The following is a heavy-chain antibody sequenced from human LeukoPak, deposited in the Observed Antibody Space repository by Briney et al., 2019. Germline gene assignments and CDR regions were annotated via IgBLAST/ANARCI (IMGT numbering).Heavy chain of an antibody. CDR2: IIPIFGTA. CDR1: GGTFSSYA. Sequence: SVKVSCKASGGTFSSYAISWVRQAPGQGLEWMGGIIPIFGTANYAQKFQGRVTITADESTSTAYMELSSLRSEDTAVYYCARDRELAAYYYYGMDVWGQGTTVTVSS. V-gene: IGHV1-69*13. CDR3: ARDRELAAYYYYGMDV. J-gene: IGHJ6*02. D-gene: IGHD3-10*01.